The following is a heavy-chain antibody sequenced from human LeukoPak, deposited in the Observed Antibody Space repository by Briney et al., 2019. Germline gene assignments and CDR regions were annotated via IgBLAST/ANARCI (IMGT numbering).Heavy chain of an antibody. CDR3: ASPTYYGYDAFDI. V-gene: IGHV1-2*02. Sequence: ASVKVSCKASGYTFTGYYMHWVRQAPGQGLEWMGWINPNSGGTNYAQKFQGRVTMTRDTSISTAYMELSRLRSDDTAVYFCASPTYYGYDAFDIWGQGTMVTVSS. CDR2: INPNSGGT. D-gene: IGHD3-10*01. J-gene: IGHJ3*02. CDR1: GYTFTGYY.